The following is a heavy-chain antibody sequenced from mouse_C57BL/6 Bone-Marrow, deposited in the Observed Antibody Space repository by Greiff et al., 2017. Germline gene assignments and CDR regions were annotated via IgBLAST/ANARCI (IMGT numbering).Heavy chain of an antibody. CDR2: INPGSGGT. J-gene: IGHJ2*01. Sequence: VQLQQSVAELVRPGTSVKVSCKASGYAFTNYLIAWVKQRPGQGLEWIGVINPGSGGTNYNEKFKGKATLTADKSSSTAYMQLSSLTSEDSAVYFCARGGDDSYFDYWGQGTTLTVSS. CDR3: ARGGDDSYFDY. CDR1: GYAFTNYL. D-gene: IGHD2-13*01. V-gene: IGHV1-54*01.